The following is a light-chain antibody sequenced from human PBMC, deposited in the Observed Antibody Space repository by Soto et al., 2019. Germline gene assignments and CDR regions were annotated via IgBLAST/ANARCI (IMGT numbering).Light chain of an antibody. Sequence: EIVMTQSPATLSVSPGERATLSCRAGQSVSSNLAWYQQKPGQAPRLLIYGASTRATGIPARFSGSGSGTEFTLTFSSLQSEDFAVYYCQQYNNWPPSWTFGQGTKVDIK. V-gene: IGKV3-15*01. CDR3: QQYNNWPPSWT. J-gene: IGKJ1*01. CDR1: QSVSSN. CDR2: GAS.